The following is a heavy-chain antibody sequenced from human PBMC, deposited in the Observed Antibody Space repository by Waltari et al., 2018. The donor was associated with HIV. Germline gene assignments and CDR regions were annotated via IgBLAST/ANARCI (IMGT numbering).Heavy chain of an antibody. CDR3: AKAVGATQRGYFDY. Sequence: QVQLVESGGGVVQPGRPLRLSCAASGFTFINFGMPWVRQAPGKGLEWVAVISYDGNNKYYADSVKGRFTISRDNSKNTTYLQMNSLRAEDTAVYYCAKAVGATQRGYFDYWGQGTLVTVSS. CDR1: GFTFINFG. D-gene: IGHD1-26*01. J-gene: IGHJ4*02. CDR2: ISYDGNNK. V-gene: IGHV3-30*18.